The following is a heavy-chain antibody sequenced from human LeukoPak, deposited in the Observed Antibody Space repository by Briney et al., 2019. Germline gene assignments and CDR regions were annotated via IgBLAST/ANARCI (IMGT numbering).Heavy chain of an antibody. V-gene: IGHV1-18*01. CDR1: GYTFTSYG. CDR2: ISAYNGNT. D-gene: IGHD1-26*01. CDR3: AIAPHIVGATGETDY. J-gene: IGHJ4*02. Sequence: ASVKVSCKASGYTFTSYGISWVRQAPGQGLEWMGWISAYNGNTNYAQKLQGRVTMTTDTSTSTAYMELSSLRSEDTAVYYCAIAPHIVGATGETDYWGQGTLVTVSS.